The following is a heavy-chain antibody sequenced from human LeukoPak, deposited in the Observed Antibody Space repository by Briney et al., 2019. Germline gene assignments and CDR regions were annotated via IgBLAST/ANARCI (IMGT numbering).Heavy chain of an antibody. CDR1: KFTFSTYS. CDR2: ISSSTHM. J-gene: IGHJ5*01. D-gene: IGHD6-6*01. CDR3: ARGIEDSKAQLVSQWFDS. V-gene: IGHV3-21*04. Sequence: GGSLRLSCVASKFTFSTYSMTWVRHAPGKGLEWVSSISSSTHMSYADSVQGRFTISRDNVKNSLYLQMNSLRAEDTAIYYCARGIEDSKAQLVSQWFDSWGQGTLVIVSS.